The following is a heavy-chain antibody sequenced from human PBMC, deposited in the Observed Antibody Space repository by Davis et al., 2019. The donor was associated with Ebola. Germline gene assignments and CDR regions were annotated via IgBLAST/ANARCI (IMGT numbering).Heavy chain of an antibody. Sequence: SETLSLTCTVSGGSISSYYWSWIRQPPGKGLEWIGYIYYSGSTYYNPSLKSRVTISVDTSKNQFSLKLSSVTAADTAVYYCARNQDTAMVRTIGWFDPWGQGTLVTVSS. J-gene: IGHJ5*02. D-gene: IGHD5-18*01. V-gene: IGHV4-59*08. CDR1: GGSISSYY. CDR2: IYYSGST. CDR3: ARNQDTAMVRTIGWFDP.